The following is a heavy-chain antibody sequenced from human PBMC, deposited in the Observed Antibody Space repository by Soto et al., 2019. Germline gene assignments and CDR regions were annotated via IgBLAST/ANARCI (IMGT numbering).Heavy chain of an antibody. CDR3: ARGLRLGTAMVN. J-gene: IGHJ4*02. V-gene: IGHV4-59*01. CDR2: IYYSGST. CDR1: GGSISSYY. D-gene: IGHD5-18*01. Sequence: SETLSLTCTVSGGSISSYYWSWIRQPPGKGLEWIGYIYYSGSTNYNPSLKSRVTISVDTSKNQFSLKLSSVTAADTAVYYCARGLRLGTAMVNWGQGTLVTVSS.